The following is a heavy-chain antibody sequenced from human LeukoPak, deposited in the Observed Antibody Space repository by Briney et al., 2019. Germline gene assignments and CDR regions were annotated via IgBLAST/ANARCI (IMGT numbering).Heavy chain of an antibody. J-gene: IGHJ6*02. CDR2: IYYTGST. Sequence: PSETLSLTCTVSGDSISSSNYYWAWVRQPPGKGLEWIGTIYYTGSTYYNPSLESRVTISVDTSKSQFSLKLSSVTAADTAVYYCARRNYYCYAMDVWGQGTTITVSS. CDR1: GDSISSSNYY. CDR3: ARRNYYCYAMDV. V-gene: IGHV4-39*01.